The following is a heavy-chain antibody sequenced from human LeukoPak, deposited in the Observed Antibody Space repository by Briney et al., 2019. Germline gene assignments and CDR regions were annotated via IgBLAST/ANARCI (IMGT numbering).Heavy chain of an antibody. CDR3: AKLAKYFYGSETYYFFEH. J-gene: IGHJ4*02. Sequence: GGSLRLSCAASGFSFITYWMGWVRQAPGKGLEWVANLNQDGTEKYYVDSVKGRFTISRDNAKNSLYLLMNSLRVEDTAVYYCAKLAKYFYGSETYYFFEHWGQGTPVTASS. CDR2: LNQDGTEK. V-gene: IGHV3-7*01. D-gene: IGHD3-10*01. CDR1: GFSFITYW.